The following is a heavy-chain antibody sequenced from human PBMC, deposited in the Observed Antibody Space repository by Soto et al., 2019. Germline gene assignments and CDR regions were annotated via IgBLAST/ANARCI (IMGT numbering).Heavy chain of an antibody. Sequence: GGSLRLSCAASGFTFSSYAMSWVRQAPGKGLEWVSSISSSSSYIYYADSVKGRFTISRDNAKNSLYLQMNSLRAEDTAVYYCAAEIVAAAGTGTAGDYWGQGTLVTVSS. V-gene: IGHV3-21*01. CDR3: AAEIVAAAGTGTAGDY. CDR2: ISSSSSYI. D-gene: IGHD6-13*01. CDR1: GFTFSSYA. J-gene: IGHJ4*02.